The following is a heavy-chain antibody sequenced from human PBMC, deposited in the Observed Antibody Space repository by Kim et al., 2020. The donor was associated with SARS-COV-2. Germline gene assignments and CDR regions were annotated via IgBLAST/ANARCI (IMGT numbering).Heavy chain of an antibody. V-gene: IGHV1-8*01. CDR2: T. Sequence: TGYAQKFQGRVTMTRNTSISTAYMELSSLRSEDTAVYYCARVGSWGGYAHWGQGTLVTVSS. J-gene: IGHJ4*02. CDR3: ARVGSWGGYAH. D-gene: IGHD5-12*01.